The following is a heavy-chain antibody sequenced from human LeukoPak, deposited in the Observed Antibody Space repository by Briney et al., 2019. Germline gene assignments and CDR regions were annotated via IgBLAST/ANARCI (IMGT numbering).Heavy chain of an antibody. CDR3: ARGGEDCSSTSCYSNYFNY. J-gene: IGHJ4*02. V-gene: IGHV1-69*06. CDR2: IIPIFGTA. D-gene: IGHD2-2*01. CDR1: GGTFSSYA. Sequence: SVKVSCRASGGTFSSYAISWVRQAPGQGLEWMGGIIPIFGTANYAQKFQGRVTITADKSTSTAYMELSSLRSEDTAVYYRARGGEDCSSTSCYSNYFNYWGQGTLVTVSS.